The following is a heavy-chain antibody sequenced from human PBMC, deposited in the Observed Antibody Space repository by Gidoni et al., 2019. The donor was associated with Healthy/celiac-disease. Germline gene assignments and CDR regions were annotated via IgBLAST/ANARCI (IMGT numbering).Heavy chain of an antibody. CDR3: VRDGVQSPYYYGMDV. D-gene: IGHD1-1*01. Sequence: QVQLVESGGGVVQPGRSLRLSCAASGFTFSTYAMHWVRQAPGKGLEWVAVILYDGSNEYYADSVKGRFTISRDNSKNTLYLQMNSLRADDTAVYYCVRDGVQSPYYYGMDVWGQGTTVTVSS. CDR1: GFTFSTYA. CDR2: ILYDGSNE. J-gene: IGHJ6*02. V-gene: IGHV3-30-3*01.